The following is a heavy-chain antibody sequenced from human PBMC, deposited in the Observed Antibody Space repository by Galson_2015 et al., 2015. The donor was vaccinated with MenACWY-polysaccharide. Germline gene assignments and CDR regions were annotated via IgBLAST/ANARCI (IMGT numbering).Heavy chain of an antibody. CDR2: IGGRGGNT. CDR3: ARVRYSTGKYQFDC. CDR1: GFTFSNYA. J-gene: IGHJ4*02. D-gene: IGHD2-2*01. V-gene: IGHV3-23*01. Sequence: SLRLSCAASGFTFSNYAMSWVRQAPGKGLEWVSTIGGRGGNTHYADSVKGRFTISRDNSKNTLSLQMNSLRAEDTAVYYCARVRYSTGKYQFDCWGQGTLVAVSS.